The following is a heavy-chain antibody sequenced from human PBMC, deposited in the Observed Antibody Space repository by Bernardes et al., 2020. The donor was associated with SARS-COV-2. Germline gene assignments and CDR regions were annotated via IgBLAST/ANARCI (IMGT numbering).Heavy chain of an antibody. D-gene: IGHD2-15*01. CDR2: IWYDGSNK. CDR1: GFTFSSYG. V-gene: IGHV3-33*01. J-gene: IGHJ4*02. CDR3: ARDVGYCSGGSCYTGVIDY. Sequence: GGSLRLSCAASGFTFSSYGMHWVRQAPGKGLEWVAAIWYDGSNKYYADSVKGRFTISRDNSKNTLYLQMNSLRAEDTAVYYCARDVGYCSGGSCYTGVIDYWGQGTLVTVSS.